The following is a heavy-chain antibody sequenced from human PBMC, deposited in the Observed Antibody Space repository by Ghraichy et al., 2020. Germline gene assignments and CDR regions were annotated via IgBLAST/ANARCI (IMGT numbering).Heavy chain of an antibody. Sequence: ESLNISCAASGFTFSTYTMNWVRQAPGKGLEWVSSISSSSTYIYYADSVKGRFTISRDNAQNSLYLQMNSLRAEDTAVYYCVRGVNDYGDYILGYWGQGTLVTVSS. CDR3: VRGVNDYGDYILGY. V-gene: IGHV3-21*01. CDR2: ISSSSTYI. J-gene: IGHJ4*02. CDR1: GFTFSTYT. D-gene: IGHD4-17*01.